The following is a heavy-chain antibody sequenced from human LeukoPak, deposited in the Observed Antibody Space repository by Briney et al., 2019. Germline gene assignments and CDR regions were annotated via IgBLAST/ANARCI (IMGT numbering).Heavy chain of an antibody. J-gene: IGHJ5*02. CDR3: ARVRDRSLNNWFDP. CDR1: GGSMSSYY. V-gene: IGHV4-59*01. CDR2: IYYSGNT. Sequence: SETLSLTCTVSGGSMSSYYWSWIRQLPGKRLEWIGYIYYSGNTNSNPSLKSRVTISVDTSKNQFSLNLSSVTAADTAVYYCARVRDRSLNNWFDPWGQGTLVTVSS. D-gene: IGHD3-22*01.